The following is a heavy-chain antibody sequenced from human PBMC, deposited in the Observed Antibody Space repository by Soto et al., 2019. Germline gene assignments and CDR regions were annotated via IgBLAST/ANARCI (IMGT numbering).Heavy chain of an antibody. D-gene: IGHD1-1*01. CDR3: ARGFDWNDEPNWFDP. CDR1: GFTFSSYA. J-gene: IGHJ5*02. V-gene: IGHV3-30-3*01. CDR2: ISYDGSNK. Sequence: GSLRLSCAASGFTFSSYAMHWVRQAPGKGLEWVAVISYDGSNKYYADSVKGRFTISRDNSKNTLYLQMNSLRAEDTAVYYCARGFDWNDEPNWFDPWGQGTLVTVSS.